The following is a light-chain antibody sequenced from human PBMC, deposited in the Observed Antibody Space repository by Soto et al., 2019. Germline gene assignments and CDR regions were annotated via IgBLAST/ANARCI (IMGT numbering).Light chain of an antibody. J-gene: IGKJ1*01. CDR3: QPYGSSSRWT. CDR2: GAS. CDR1: QSVSSSY. V-gene: IGKV3-20*01. Sequence: EIVLTQSPGTLSLSPGERATLSCRASQSVSSSYLAWYQQKPGQAPRLLIYGASSRATGIPDRFSGSGSGTDFTLTISRLEPEDFAVYYCQPYGSSSRWTFGQGTKVDIK.